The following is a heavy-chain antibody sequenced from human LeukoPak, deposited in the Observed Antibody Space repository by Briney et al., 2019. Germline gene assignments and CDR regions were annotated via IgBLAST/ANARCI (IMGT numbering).Heavy chain of an antibody. CDR2: IYYSGST. CDR3: ARDHLEDYVWGSYRRSYYFDY. CDR1: GGSISSSSYY. D-gene: IGHD3-16*02. V-gene: IGHV4-39*07. Sequence: PSETLSLTCTVSGGSISSSSYYWGWIRQPPGKGLEWIGSIYYSGSTYYNPSLKSRVTISVDTSKNQFSLKLSSVTAADTAVYYCARDHLEDYVWGSYRRSYYFDYWGQGTLVTVSS. J-gene: IGHJ4*02.